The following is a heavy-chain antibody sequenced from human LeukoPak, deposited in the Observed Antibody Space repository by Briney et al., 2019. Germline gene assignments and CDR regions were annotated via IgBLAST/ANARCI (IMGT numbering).Heavy chain of an antibody. Sequence: SETLSLTCTVSGGSVNSGSYYWSWLRQPPGTGLEWIGYIYYSGSTNYNPSLKSRVTISVDTSKNQFSLKLSSVTAADTAVYYCARDSGWFRFDSWGQGTLVTVSS. J-gene: IGHJ4*02. CDR1: GGSVNSGSYY. V-gene: IGHV4-61*01. CDR2: IYYSGST. D-gene: IGHD6-13*01. CDR3: ARDSGWFRFDS.